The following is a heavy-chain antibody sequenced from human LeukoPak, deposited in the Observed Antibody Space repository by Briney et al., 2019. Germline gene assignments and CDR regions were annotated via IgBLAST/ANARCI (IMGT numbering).Heavy chain of an antibody. CDR3: ARYHLGSYFRDPFDH. D-gene: IGHD3-10*01. V-gene: IGHV3-30-3*01. CDR1: GFTFSSYA. Sequence: GGSLRLSCAASGFTFSSYAMHWVRQAPGKGLEWVAVISYDGSNKYYADSVKGRFTISRDNAKNSLYLQMDSLRAEDTAVYYCARYHLGSYFRDPFDHWGQGTLVTVSS. CDR2: ISYDGSNK. J-gene: IGHJ4*02.